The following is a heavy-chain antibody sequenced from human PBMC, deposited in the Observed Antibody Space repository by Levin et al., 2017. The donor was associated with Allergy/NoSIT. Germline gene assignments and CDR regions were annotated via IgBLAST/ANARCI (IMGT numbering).Heavy chain of an antibody. CDR2: IYPRDSDS. CDR1: GYSFTSYW. D-gene: IGHD1-26*01. V-gene: IGHV5-51*01. J-gene: IGHJ3*02. CDR3: ARQSPQYSGSHHAFDI. Sequence: GGSLRLSCRASGYSFTSYWIGWVRQMPGKGLEWMGIIYPRDSDSRYSPSCQGQVTISADKSISSASLQWSSLKASDTAMYYCARQSPQYSGSHHAFDIWGQGTMVTVSS.